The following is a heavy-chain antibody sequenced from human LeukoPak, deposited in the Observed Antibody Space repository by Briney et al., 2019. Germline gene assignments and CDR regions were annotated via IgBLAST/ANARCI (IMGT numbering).Heavy chain of an antibody. CDR1: GFTVSSNY. J-gene: IGHJ4*02. CDR3: TRGQVNPFDY. D-gene: IGHD2-21*01. CDR2: IYSGGST. Sequence: PGGSLRLSCAASGFTVSSNYMTWVRQVPGKGLEWVSVIYSGGSTYYADSVKGRFTISRHNSKDTLYLQMNSLRPEDTAVYYCTRGQVNPFDYWGQGTLVTVSS. V-gene: IGHV3-53*04.